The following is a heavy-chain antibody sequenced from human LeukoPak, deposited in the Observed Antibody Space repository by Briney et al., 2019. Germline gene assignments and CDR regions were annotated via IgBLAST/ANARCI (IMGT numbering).Heavy chain of an antibody. CDR2: IIPIFGTA. V-gene: IGHV1-69*01. J-gene: IGHJ6*02. Sequence: ASVKVSCKASGGTFSSYAISWVRQAPGQGLEWMGGIIPIFGTANYAQKFQGRVTITADESTSTAYVELSSLRSEDTAVYYCASPDDYGDYVGYYYYGMDVWGQGTTVTVSS. CDR3: ASPDDYGDYVGYYYYGMDV. D-gene: IGHD4-17*01. CDR1: GGTFSSYA.